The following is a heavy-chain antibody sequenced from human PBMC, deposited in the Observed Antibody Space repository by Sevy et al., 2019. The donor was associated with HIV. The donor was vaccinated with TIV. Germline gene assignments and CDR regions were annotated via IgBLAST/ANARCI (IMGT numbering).Heavy chain of an antibody. CDR2: ISGRGDNT. V-gene: IGHV3-23*01. CDR3: AKNPTTWIQLWDLFDY. D-gene: IGHD5-18*01. CDR1: GFNFSSFA. J-gene: IGHJ4*02. Sequence: GGSLRLSCEASGFNFSSFAMSWVRQVPGKGLEWVSTISGRGDNTYYADSVKGLFTASRDNSRNTLFLQMNILRAEHTAVYYCAKNPTTWIQLWDLFDYWGQGTLVTVSS.